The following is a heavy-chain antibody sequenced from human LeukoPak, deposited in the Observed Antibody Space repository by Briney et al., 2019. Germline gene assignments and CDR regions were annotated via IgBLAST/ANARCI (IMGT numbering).Heavy chain of an antibody. D-gene: IGHD6-6*01. J-gene: IGHJ6*03. CDR1: GGSINNYH. CDR2: IYYSGCT. V-gene: IGHV4-59*01. CDR3: ARYGSSSLGAGYYFYMDV. Sequence: SETLSLTCTVSGGSINNYHWSWIRQPPGQGMEDIGHIYYSGCTNYNPSLKSRVTMSVDTTKNQFSQKLSSVTAADSAVYYCARYGSSSLGAGYYFYMDVWGKGTTVTVSS.